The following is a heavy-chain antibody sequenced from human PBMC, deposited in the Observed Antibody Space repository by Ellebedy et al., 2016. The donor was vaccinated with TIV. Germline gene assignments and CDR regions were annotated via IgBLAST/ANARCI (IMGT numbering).Heavy chain of an antibody. CDR3: ARFHSGSSSEGSDY. CDR2: IYPGDSNI. D-gene: IGHD1-26*01. J-gene: IGHJ4*02. CDR1: GYNFASYR. Sequence: KVSCKGSGYNFASYRIGWVRQMPGKGLEWMGNIYPGDSNIRYSPSFQGQVTISADKSISTAYLQWSSLKASDTAMYYCARFHSGSSSEGSDYWGQGTLVTVSS. V-gene: IGHV5-51*01.